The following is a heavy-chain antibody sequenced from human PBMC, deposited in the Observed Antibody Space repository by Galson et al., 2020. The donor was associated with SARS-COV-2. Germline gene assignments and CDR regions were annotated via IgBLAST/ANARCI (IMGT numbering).Heavy chain of an antibody. CDR3: ARHGSTDFWRGYYNNGFDP. J-gene: IGHJ5*02. V-gene: IGHV4-59*08. Sequence: SETLSLTCTVSGGSISSYYWSWIRQPPGKGLEWIGYIYYSGSTNYNPSLKSRVTISVDTSKNQFSLKLSSVTAADTAVYYCARHGSTDFWRGYYNNGFDPWGQGTLVTVSS. CDR1: GGSISSYY. D-gene: IGHD3-3*01. CDR2: IYYSGST.